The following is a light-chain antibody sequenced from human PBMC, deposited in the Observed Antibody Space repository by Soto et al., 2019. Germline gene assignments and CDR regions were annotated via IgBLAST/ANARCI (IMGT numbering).Light chain of an antibody. J-gene: IGKJ4*01. CDR2: GAS. CDR3: QQVESYPST. CDR1: QSVSSSY. Sequence: EIVLTQSPGTLSLSPGERATLSCRASQSVSSSYLAWYQQKPGQAPRLLIYGASSRATGIPDRFSGSGSGTDFTLTISRLEPEDFATYYCQQVESYPSTFGGGTKVDIK. V-gene: IGKV3-20*01.